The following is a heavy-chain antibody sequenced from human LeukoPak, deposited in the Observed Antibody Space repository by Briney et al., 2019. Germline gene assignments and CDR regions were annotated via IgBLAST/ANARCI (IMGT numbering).Heavy chain of an antibody. CDR1: GFTFSSYS. J-gene: IGHJ4*02. CDR2: ISSSSSYI. CDR3: ARASVVVTATPGSLLY. D-gene: IGHD2-21*02. V-gene: IGHV3-21*01. Sequence: GGSLRLSCAASGFTFSSYSMNWVRQAPGKGLDWVPSISSSSSYIYYADSVKGRFTISRDNAKNSLYLQMNSLRAEDTAVYYCARASVVVTATPGSLLYWGQGTLVTVSS.